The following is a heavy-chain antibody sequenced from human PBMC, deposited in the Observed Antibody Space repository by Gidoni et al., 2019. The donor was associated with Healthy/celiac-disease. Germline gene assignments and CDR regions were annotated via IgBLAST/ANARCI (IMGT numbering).Heavy chain of an antibody. CDR2: IYTSGSP. V-gene: IGHV4-61*02. CDR3: ARVSYSSGWSYDY. J-gene: IGHJ4*02. D-gene: IGHD6-19*01. Sequence: QVQLQESGPGLVKPSQTLSLTCTVSGGSISSGSYYWSWIRQPAGQGLEWIGRIYTSGSPNYNPSLKSRVTISVDTSKNQFSLKLSSVTAADTAVYYCARVSYSSGWSYDYWGQGTLVTVSS. CDR1: GGSISSGSYY.